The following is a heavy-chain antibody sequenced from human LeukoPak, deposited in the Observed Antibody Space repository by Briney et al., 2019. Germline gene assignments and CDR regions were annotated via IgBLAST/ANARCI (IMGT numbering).Heavy chain of an antibody. D-gene: IGHD6-25*01. Sequence: GGSLRLSCAASGFTVSSNYMSWVRQAPGKGLEWVSVISGSGGSTYYADSVQGRFTISRDNSKNTLYLQMNSLRAEDTAVYYCAKVVAAAGPVDYWGQGTLVTVSS. CDR2: ISGSGGST. J-gene: IGHJ4*02. CDR3: AKVVAAAGPVDY. V-gene: IGHV3-23*01. CDR1: GFTVSSNY.